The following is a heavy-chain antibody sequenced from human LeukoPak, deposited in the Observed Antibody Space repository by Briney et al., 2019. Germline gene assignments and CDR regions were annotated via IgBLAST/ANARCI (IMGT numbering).Heavy chain of an antibody. CDR3: ARDPPIPVFDP. D-gene: IGHD2-21*01. J-gene: IGHJ5*02. V-gene: IGHV1-18*01. CDR2: ISAYNGNT. CDR1: GYTFTSYG. Sequence: ASVKVSSTASGYTFTSYGISWVRQAPGQGLEWMGWISAYNGNTNYAQKLQGRVTMTTDTSTSTAYIELRSLRSDAPAVYYFARDPPIPVFDPWGQGTLVTVSS.